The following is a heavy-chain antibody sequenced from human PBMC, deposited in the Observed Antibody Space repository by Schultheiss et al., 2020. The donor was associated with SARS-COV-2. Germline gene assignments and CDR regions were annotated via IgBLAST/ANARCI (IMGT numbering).Heavy chain of an antibody. CDR1: GFTFSSYG. CDR3: ARDLLSYNWNYYFHY. Sequence: GGSLRLSCSASGFTFSSYGMHWVRQAPGKGLEWVSAISGSGVSTYYADSVKGRFTISRDNSKNTLYLQMNSLRPEDTAVYYCARDLLSYNWNYYFHYWGQGILVTVSS. CDR2: ISGSGVST. V-gene: IGHV3-23*01. J-gene: IGHJ4*02. D-gene: IGHD1-7*01.